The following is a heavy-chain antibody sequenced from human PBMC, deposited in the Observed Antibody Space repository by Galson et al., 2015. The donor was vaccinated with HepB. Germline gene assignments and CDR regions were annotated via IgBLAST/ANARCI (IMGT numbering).Heavy chain of an antibody. V-gene: IGHV7-4-1*02. CDR2: INTNTGYP. CDR1: GYTFSSHS. D-gene: IGHD6-19*01. Sequence: SVKVSCKASGYTFSSHSIDWVRQVPGQGPEWMGWINTNTGYPTYAQGFARRFVFSLDTSVRTAYLEISSLEADDTAVYYCARGASSGWPTFDYWGQGTLVTVSS. J-gene: IGHJ4*02. CDR3: ARGASSGWPTFDY.